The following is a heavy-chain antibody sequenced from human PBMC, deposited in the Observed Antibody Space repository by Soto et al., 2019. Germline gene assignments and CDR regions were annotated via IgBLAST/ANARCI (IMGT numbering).Heavy chain of an antibody. V-gene: IGHV4-30-4*01. Sequence: PSETLSLTCTVSGGSISDNHFYWSWIRQPPGKGLEWIGHIYDSGSTYNNPSLKSRVTMSVDKSNNQFSLKMTSVTAADTAVYYCASKFGELLADAFDIWGQGTVVTV. D-gene: IGHD3-10*01. CDR2: IYDSGST. CDR1: GGSISDNHFY. J-gene: IGHJ3*02. CDR3: ASKFGELLADAFDI.